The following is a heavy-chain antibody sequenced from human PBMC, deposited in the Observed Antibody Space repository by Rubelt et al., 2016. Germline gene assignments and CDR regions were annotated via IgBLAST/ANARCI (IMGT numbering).Heavy chain of an antibody. CDR2: ISSNGGST. CDR1: GFTFSSYA. CDR3: VKDPTGGYYGSGKVEY. D-gene: IGHD3-10*01. V-gene: IGHV3-64D*06. Sequence: EVQLVESGGGLVQPGGSLRLSCSASGFTFSSYAMHWVRQAPGKGLEYVSAISSNGGSTYYADSVKGRLTIARDNSKNTLYLQMSSLRAEDTAVYYCVKDPTGGYYGSGKVEYWGQGTLVTVSS. J-gene: IGHJ4*02.